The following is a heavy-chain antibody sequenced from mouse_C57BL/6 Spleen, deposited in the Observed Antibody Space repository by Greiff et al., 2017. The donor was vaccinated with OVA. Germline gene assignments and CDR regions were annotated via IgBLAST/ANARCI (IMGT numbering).Heavy chain of an antibody. Sequence: VQLQQPGAELVMPGASVKLSCKASGYTFTSYWMHWVKQRPGQGLEWIGEIDPSDSYTNYNQKFKGKSTLTVDKSSSTAYMQLSSLTSEDSAVYYRAIPQTDAMDYWGQGTSVTVSS. CDR2: IDPSDSYT. CDR3: AIPQTDAMDY. V-gene: IGHV1-69*01. J-gene: IGHJ4*01. CDR1: GYTFTSYW.